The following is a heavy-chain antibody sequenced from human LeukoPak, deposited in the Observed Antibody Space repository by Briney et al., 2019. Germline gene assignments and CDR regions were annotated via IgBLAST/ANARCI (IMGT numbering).Heavy chain of an antibody. D-gene: IGHD3-22*01. V-gene: IGHV3-23*01. CDR3: AKDYYDSSGYTLFDY. J-gene: IGHJ4*02. CDR1: GFTFSSYA. Sequence: GGSLRLSCAASGFTFSSYAMSWVRQAPGKGLEWVSAISGSGGSTYYADSVKGRFTISRDNAKNSLYLQMNSLRAEDTALYYCAKDYYDSSGYTLFDYWGQGTLVTVSS. CDR2: ISGSGGST.